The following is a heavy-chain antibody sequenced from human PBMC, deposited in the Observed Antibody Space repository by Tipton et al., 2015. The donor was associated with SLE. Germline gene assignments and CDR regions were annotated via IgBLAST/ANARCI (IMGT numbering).Heavy chain of an antibody. J-gene: IGHJ5*02. CDR2: IHYSGTT. CDR3: ARDWVVGATLDRFDP. V-gene: IGHV4-39*02. Sequence: TLSLTCTVSGGSVSRNYYYWAWIRQSPGKGLEWIGSIHYSGTTYYNPSLNSRFTISVDTSKNQFSPKVTSVTATDTAVYYCARDWVVGATLDRFDPWGQGTLVTVSS. D-gene: IGHD1-26*01. CDR1: GGSVSRNYYY.